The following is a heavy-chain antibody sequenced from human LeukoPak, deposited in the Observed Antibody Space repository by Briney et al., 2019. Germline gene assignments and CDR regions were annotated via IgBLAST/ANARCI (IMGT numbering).Heavy chain of an antibody. Sequence: PGGSLRLSCAASGFTFSSYWMHWVRQAPGKGLEWVSAISGSGGSTYYADSVKGRFTISRDNSKNTLYLQMNSLRAEDTAVYYCAKTKRVATTGPTLDYWGQGTLVTVSS. V-gene: IGHV3-23*01. CDR1: GFTFSSYW. D-gene: IGHD5-12*01. CDR3: AKTKRVATTGPTLDY. J-gene: IGHJ4*02. CDR2: ISGSGGST.